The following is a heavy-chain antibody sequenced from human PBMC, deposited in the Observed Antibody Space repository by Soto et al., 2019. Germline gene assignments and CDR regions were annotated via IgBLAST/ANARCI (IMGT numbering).Heavy chain of an antibody. CDR3: GRGSHYDHSVDV. CDR1: GGSVSSGSYY. J-gene: IGHJ6*02. V-gene: IGHV4-61*01. CDR2: IYYSGTT. Sequence: QVQLQESGPGLVKPSETLSLTCTVSGGSVSSGSYYWSWIRQPPGKGLEWIGHIYYSGTTNYNPSLTSRVTISVDTSKNQFSLRLSSVTAADTAVYHCGRGSHYDHSVDVWGQGTTAIVS.